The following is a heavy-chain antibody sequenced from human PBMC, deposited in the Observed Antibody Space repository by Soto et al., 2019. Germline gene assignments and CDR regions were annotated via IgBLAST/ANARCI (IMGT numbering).Heavy chain of an antibody. CDR3: AREEYSSSFYFDY. CDR1: GFTFSSYG. V-gene: IGHV3-33*01. CDR2: IWYDGSNK. D-gene: IGHD6-6*01. Sequence: GGSLRLSCAASGFTFSSYGMHWVRQAPGKGLEWVAVIWYDGSNKYYADSVKGRFTISRDNSKNTLYLQMNSLRAEDTAVYYCAREEYSSSFYFDYWGQGTLVTVSS. J-gene: IGHJ4*02.